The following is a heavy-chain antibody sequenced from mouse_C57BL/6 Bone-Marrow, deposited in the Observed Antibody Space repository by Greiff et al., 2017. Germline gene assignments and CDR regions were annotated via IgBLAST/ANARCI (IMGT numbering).Heavy chain of an antibody. CDR1: GFTFSSYG. CDR2: ISSGGSYT. CDR3: ARHRTGTYFDV. V-gene: IGHV5-6*02. Sequence: EVKLVESGGDLVKPGGSLTLSCAASGFTFSSYGMSWVRPTPDKRLEWVATISSGGSYTYYPDSVTGRFTISRDNAKNTLYLQMSSLKSEDTAMYYCARHRTGTYFDVWGTGTTVTVSS. J-gene: IGHJ1*03. D-gene: IGHD4-1*01.